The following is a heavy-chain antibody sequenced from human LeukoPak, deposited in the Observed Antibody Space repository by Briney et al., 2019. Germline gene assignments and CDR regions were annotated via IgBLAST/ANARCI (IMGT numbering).Heavy chain of an antibody. CDR1: GGSISSSEYY. Sequence: SETLSPTSTFSGGSISSSEYYWGWIRQPPGKGLEWIGSIYYSGSTYYNPSLKSRVTISIDTSMNQFCLKLSSVTAADTAVYYCASRATVEKTTDIWGQGTMVTVSS. CDR2: IYYSGST. D-gene: IGHD4-23*01. J-gene: IGHJ3*02. V-gene: IGHV4-39*01. CDR3: ASRATVEKTTDI.